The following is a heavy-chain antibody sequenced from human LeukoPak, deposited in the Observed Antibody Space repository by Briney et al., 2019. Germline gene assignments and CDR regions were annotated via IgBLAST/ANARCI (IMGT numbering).Heavy chain of an antibody. D-gene: IGHD3-16*01. CDR1: GFTFGEYV. Sequence: PGGSLRLSCAGSGFTFGEYVINWVRQAPGKGLEWVGLIRTNTYGGTTENAASVKGRFTISRDDSKSIAYLQMNSLKTEDTAVYYCSRVPRAGLGVYGYSDHWGQGTLVTVSS. CDR3: SRVPRAGLGVYGYSDH. V-gene: IGHV3-49*04. J-gene: IGHJ4*02. CDR2: IRTNTYGGTT.